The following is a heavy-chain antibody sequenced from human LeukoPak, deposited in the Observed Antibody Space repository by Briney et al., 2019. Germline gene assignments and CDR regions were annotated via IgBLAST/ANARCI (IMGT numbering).Heavy chain of an antibody. V-gene: IGHV3-11*04. D-gene: IGHD5-24*01. Sequence: PGGSLRLSCTASGFTFSDYYTSWIRQAPGKGLEWVSSISSSDNTIYYTDSVKGRFAISRDNAKNSLYLQMKSLRAEDTAVYYCARGFYTYDQWGQGTLVTVSS. CDR1: GFTFSDYY. CDR3: ARGFYTYDQ. CDR2: ISSSDNTI. J-gene: IGHJ5*02.